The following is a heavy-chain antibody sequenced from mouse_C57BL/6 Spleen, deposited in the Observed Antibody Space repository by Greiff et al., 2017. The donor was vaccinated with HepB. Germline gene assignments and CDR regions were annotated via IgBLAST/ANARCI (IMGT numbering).Heavy chain of an antibody. CDR1: GYTFTSYW. CDR2: IDPSDSYT. V-gene: IGHV1-69*01. Sequence: QVQLQQPGAELVMPGASVKLSCKASGYTFTSYWMHWVKQRPGQGLEWIGEIDPSDSYTNYNQKFKGKSTLTVDKSSSTAYMQLSSLTSEDSAVYYCARGGDVRDYWGQGTTLTVSS. D-gene: IGHD3-3*01. CDR3: ARGGDVRDY. J-gene: IGHJ2*01.